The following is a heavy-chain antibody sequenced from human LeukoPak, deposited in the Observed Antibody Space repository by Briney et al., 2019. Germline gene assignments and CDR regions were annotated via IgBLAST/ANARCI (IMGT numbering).Heavy chain of an antibody. CDR1: GYTFTSYD. Sequence: ASVKVSCKASGYTFTSYDINWVRQATGQGLEWMGWMNPNSGNTGYAQKFQGRVTMTRNTSISTAYMELSSLGSEDTAVYYCARGLLSRSGFGVVIRYFQHWGQGTLVTVSS. J-gene: IGHJ1*01. V-gene: IGHV1-8*01. CDR3: ARGLLSRSGFGVVIRYFQH. CDR2: MNPNSGNT. D-gene: IGHD3-3*01.